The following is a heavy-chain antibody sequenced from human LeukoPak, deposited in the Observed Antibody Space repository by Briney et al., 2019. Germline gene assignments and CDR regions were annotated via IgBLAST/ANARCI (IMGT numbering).Heavy chain of an antibody. CDR1: GFTFSSYA. D-gene: IGHD5-12*01. CDR2: ISGSGGST. V-gene: IGHV3-23*01. J-gene: IGHJ4*02. CDR3: AKDGDYGGYALSDY. Sequence: GGSLRLSCAASGFTFSSYAMSWVRQAPGKGLEGVSAISGSGGSTYYADSVKGRFTISRDNSKNTLYLQMNSLRAEDTAVYYCAKDGDYGGYALSDYWGQGTLVTVSS.